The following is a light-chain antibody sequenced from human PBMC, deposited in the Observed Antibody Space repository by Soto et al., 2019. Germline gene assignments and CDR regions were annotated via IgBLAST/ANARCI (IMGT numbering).Light chain of an antibody. V-gene: IGLV2-14*01. CDR3: SSYTSSSTHYV. J-gene: IGLJ1*01. CDR2: EVS. Sequence: QSVLTQPASVSGSPGQPITISCTGTSSDVGGYNYVSWYQQHPGKAPKLMIYEVSNRPSGVSNRFSGSKSGNTASLTISGLQAEDEADYYCSSYTSSSTHYVFGTGTKVTVL. CDR1: SSDVGGYNY.